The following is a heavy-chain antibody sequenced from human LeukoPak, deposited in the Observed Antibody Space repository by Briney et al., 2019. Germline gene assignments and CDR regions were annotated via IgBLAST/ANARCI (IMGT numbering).Heavy chain of an antibody. CDR2: ISPSGTT. Sequence: SETLSLTCSVSGGYTGSHYWSWIRQPAGKGLEWIGRISPSGTTHYNPSLGSRVTMSVDTSKNYFSLRLSSVTAADTAVYYCARDFYASGFYFWFDPWGQGILVTVSS. J-gene: IGHJ5*02. D-gene: IGHD2/OR15-2a*01. CDR3: ARDFYASGFYFWFDP. V-gene: IGHV4-4*07. CDR1: GGYTGSHY.